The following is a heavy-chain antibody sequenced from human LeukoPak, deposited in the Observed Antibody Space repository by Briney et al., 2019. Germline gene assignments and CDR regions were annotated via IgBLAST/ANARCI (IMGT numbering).Heavy chain of an antibody. CDR1: GFNFGDYA. D-gene: IGHD5-24*01. CDR3: PRRASRWQFDL. CDR2: ISWKTGNG. J-gene: IGHJ2*01. Sequence: GGSLRLSCAVSGFNFGDYAMHWVRQAPGRGLEWVSGISWKTGNGIYADSVKGRFTISRDNAKNSLYLQMNSLRAEDTALYNCPRRASRWQFDLWGRGTLLTVSS. V-gene: IGHV3-9*01.